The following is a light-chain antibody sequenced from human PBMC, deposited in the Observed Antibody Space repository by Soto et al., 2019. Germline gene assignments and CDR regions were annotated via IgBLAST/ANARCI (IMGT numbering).Light chain of an antibody. J-gene: IGKJ5*01. V-gene: IGKV3-20*01. CDR2: GAS. Sequence: EIVLTQSPGTLSLSPGERATLSFRSSQSVSSSYLAWYQQKPGQAPRLLIYGASSRATGIPDRFSGSGSGTHFTLTISSLQPEDFATYYCQQLHGYPITFGQGTRLEIK. CDR1: QSVSSSY. CDR3: QQLHGYPIT.